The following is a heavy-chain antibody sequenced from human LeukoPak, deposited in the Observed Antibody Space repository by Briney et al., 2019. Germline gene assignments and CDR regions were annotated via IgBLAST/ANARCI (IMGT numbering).Heavy chain of an antibody. CDR2: IYSSGST. V-gene: IGHV4-61*01. CDR3: ARVDWDYGSGSQIDY. Sequence: PSETLSLTCTVSGGSVSSGNYYWSWIRQPPGKGLEWIGYIYSSGSTNYNPSLKSRVTISGDTSKNQFSLKLRSVTAADTAVYYCARVDWDYGSGSQIDYWGQGTLVTVSS. J-gene: IGHJ4*02. D-gene: IGHD3-10*01. CDR1: GGSVSSGNYY.